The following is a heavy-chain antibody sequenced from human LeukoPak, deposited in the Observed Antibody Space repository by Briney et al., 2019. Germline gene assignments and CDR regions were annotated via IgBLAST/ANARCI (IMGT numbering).Heavy chain of an antibody. Sequence: GASVKVSCKASGYTFTGYYIHWVRQAPGQGLEWMGWMNPTSGGTNYAEKFQGRVTMTRDTSIITAYMELSSLRSDDTAVYYCAREGYHRPAWFDPWGRGTLVTVSS. V-gene: IGHV1-2*02. CDR2: MNPTSGGT. J-gene: IGHJ5*02. D-gene: IGHD5-18*01. CDR3: AREGYHRPAWFDP. CDR1: GYTFTGYY.